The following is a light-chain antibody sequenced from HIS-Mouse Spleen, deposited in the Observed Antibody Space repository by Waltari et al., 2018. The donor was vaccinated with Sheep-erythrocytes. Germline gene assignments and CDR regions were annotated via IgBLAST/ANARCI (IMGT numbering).Light chain of an antibody. V-gene: IGLV2-11*01. J-gene: IGLJ1*01. CDR3: CSYAGSYNHV. CDR2: YVS. Sequence: QSALTQPRSVSGSPGQSVTISCPGTSSYVGVYTYVSWYQQHPGTAPKPLIYYVSKRPSGVPYRFSGSKSGNTASLTISGLQAEDEADYYCCSYAGSYNHVFATGTKVTVL. CDR1: SSYVGVYTY.